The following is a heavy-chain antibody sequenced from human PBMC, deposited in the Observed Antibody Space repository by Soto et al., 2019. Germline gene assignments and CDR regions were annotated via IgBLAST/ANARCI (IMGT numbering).Heavy chain of an antibody. CDR1: GFSLSTRGMR. Sequence: SGPTLVNPTQTLTLTCTFAGFSLSTRGMRVSWIRQPPGKALEWLARIDWDDDKFYSTSLKTRLTISKDTSKNQVVLTMTNMDPVDTATYYCARSNDYGGPDDAFDIWGQGTMVTVSS. V-gene: IGHV2-70*04. D-gene: IGHD4-17*01. J-gene: IGHJ3*02. CDR2: IDWDDDK. CDR3: ARSNDYGGPDDAFDI.